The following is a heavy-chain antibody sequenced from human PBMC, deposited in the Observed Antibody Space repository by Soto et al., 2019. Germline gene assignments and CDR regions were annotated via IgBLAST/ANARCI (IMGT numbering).Heavy chain of an antibody. J-gene: IGHJ6*03. CDR3: ARHQRGTIAYYYYYMDV. V-gene: IGHV4-30-2*01. CDR2: IYHSGGT. CDR1: GGSISSGGYS. D-gene: IGHD2-21*01. Sequence: SETLSLTCAVSGGSISSGGYSWSWIRQPPGKGLEWIGYIYHSGGTYYNPSLKSRVTISVDGSKNQFSLKLSSVTAADTAVYYCARHQRGTIAYYYYYMDVWGKGTTVPVSS.